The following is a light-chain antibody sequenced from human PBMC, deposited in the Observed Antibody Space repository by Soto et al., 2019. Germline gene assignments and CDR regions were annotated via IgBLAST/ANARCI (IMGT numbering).Light chain of an antibody. Sequence: QSALTQPASVSGSPGQSITISCTGTSSDVGGYNYVSWYQQHPSKAPKLMIYDVSNRPSGVSNRFSGSKSGNTASLTISGLQAEDEADYYCSSYPSSSPVVFGGGTKVTVL. CDR1: SSDVGGYNY. J-gene: IGLJ2*01. V-gene: IGLV2-14*01. CDR2: DVS. CDR3: SSYPSSSPVV.